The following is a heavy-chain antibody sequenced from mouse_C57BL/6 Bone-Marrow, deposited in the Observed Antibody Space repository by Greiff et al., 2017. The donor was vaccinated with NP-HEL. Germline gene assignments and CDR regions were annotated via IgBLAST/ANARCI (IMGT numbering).Heavy chain of an antibody. J-gene: IGHJ1*03. CDR3: ARSMSSLATGYFDV. D-gene: IGHD1-1*01. CDR2: IDPSDSET. V-gene: IGHV1-52*01. Sequence: QVQLQQSGAELVRPGSSVKLSCKASGYTFTSYWMHWVKQRPIQGLEWIGNIDPSDSETHYNQKFKDKATLTVDKSSSTAYMQLSSLTSEDSAVYYCARSMSSLATGYFDVWGTGTTVTVSS. CDR1: GYTFTSYW.